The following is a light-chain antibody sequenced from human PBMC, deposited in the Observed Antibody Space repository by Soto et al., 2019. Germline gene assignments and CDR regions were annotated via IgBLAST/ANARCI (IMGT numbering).Light chain of an antibody. Sequence: SAVALSLSPKKRATPPGSAIQSVSSRYLAWYQQKPGQAPRLLIYGASSRATGIPDRFSGSGSGTDFTLTISRLEPEDFGVHYCQPDATSLALTSGGVTKVAI. V-gene: IGKV3-20*01. CDR1: QSVSSRY. CDR2: GAS. CDR3: QPDATSLALT. J-gene: IGKJ4*01.